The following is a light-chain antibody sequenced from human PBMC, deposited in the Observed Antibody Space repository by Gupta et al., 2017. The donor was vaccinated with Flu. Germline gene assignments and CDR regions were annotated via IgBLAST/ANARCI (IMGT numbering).Light chain of an antibody. V-gene: IGKV3-20*01. Sequence: GERVTLSCRASQSVPSRYLAWYQQKPGQTPRLLIYAASQRATGIPDRFSGGWSGTDFSLTISRLEPEDFAVYFCQQYGNSPYTFGLGTRLE. J-gene: IGKJ2*01. CDR1: QSVPSRY. CDR3: QQYGNSPYT. CDR2: AAS.